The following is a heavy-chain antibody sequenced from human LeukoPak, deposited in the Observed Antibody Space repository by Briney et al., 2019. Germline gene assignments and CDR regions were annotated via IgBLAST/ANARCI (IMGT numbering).Heavy chain of an antibody. CDR1: GFTFSSYA. Sequence: GGSLRLSCAASGFTFSSYAMSWVRQAPGKGLEWVAVISYDGSNKYYADSVKGRFTISRDNSKNTLYLQMNSLRAEDTAVYYCARDPGYCSSTSCYTFFDYWGQGTLVTVSS. CDR3: ARDPGYCSSTSCYTFFDY. J-gene: IGHJ4*02. D-gene: IGHD2-2*02. V-gene: IGHV3-30*01. CDR2: ISYDGSNK.